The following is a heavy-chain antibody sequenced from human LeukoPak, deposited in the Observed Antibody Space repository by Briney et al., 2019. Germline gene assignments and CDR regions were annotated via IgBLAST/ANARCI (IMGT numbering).Heavy chain of an antibody. J-gene: IGHJ5*02. V-gene: IGHV3-30*03. CDR2: ISYNGSNK. CDR1: GFTFSSYG. D-gene: IGHD2-2*01. Sequence: PGGSLRLSCAASGFTFSSYGMHWVRQAPGKGLEWVAVISYNGSNKYYADSVKGRFTISRDNSTNTLYLQMNSLRAEDTAVYYCARVLLGYCSSTSCSNWFDPWGQGTLVTVSS. CDR3: ARVLLGYCSSTSCSNWFDP.